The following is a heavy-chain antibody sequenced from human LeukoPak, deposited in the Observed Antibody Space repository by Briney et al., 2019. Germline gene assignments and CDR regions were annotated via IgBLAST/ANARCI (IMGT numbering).Heavy chain of an antibody. CDR2: ISGSGDRT. Sequence: GGSLRLSCAASGFTFSTYAMSWVRQAPGKGLEWVSAISGSGDRTYYADSVKGRFTISRDNSKNTVYLQMNSLRAEDTAVYYCAKEVGVGHMDVWGKGTTVTVSS. D-gene: IGHD2-15*01. J-gene: IGHJ6*03. CDR3: AKEVGVGHMDV. V-gene: IGHV3-23*01. CDR1: GFTFSTYA.